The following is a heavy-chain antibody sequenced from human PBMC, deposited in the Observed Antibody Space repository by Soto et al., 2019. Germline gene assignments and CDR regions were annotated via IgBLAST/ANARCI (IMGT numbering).Heavy chain of an antibody. Sequence: QVQLQESGPGLVKTSGTLSLTCAVSGVSISSSKWWSWARQPPGKGLEWIGEIYHSGSTNYNPSLKSRVTISVDKSKNQFSLKLSSVTAADTAVYYCASLGTTVTTFDYWGQVTLVTVSS. V-gene: IGHV4-4*02. J-gene: IGHJ4*02. D-gene: IGHD4-4*01. CDR2: IYHSGST. CDR3: ASLGTTVTTFDY. CDR1: GVSISSSKW.